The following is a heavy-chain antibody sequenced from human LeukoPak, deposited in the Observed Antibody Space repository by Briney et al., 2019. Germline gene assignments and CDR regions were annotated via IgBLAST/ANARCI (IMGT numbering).Heavy chain of an antibody. Sequence: ASVKVSCKASGFTFTGYYMHWVRQAPGQGLEWMGWINPNSGGTNYQGRVTMTRDTSITTAYMELTSLRSDDTAVYYCARDLLYSVSGTYYNVGRVFNYWGQGTLVTVSS. V-gene: IGHV1-2*02. J-gene: IGHJ4*02. D-gene: IGHD3-10*01. CDR2: INPNSGGT. CDR1: GFTFTGYY. CDR3: ARDLLYSVSGTYYNVGRVFNY.